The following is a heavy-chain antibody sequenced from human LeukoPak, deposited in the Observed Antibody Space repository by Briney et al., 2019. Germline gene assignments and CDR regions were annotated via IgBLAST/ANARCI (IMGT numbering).Heavy chain of an antibody. Sequence: SVKVSCKASGGTFSSYAISWVRQAPGQGLEWMGGIIPIFGTANYAQKFQGRVTITADESTSTAYMELSSLRSEDTAVYYCVVGAQRRAPRPNDYWGQGTLVTVSS. D-gene: IGHD1-26*01. CDR3: VVGAQRRAPRPNDY. CDR1: GGTFSSYA. CDR2: IIPIFGTA. J-gene: IGHJ4*02. V-gene: IGHV1-69*13.